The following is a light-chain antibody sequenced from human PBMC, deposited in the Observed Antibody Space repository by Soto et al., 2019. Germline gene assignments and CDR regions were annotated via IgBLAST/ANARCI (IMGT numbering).Light chain of an antibody. V-gene: IGKV1-5*03. CDR2: KAS. CDR3: HLYNTYSPT. Sequence: DIQLTQSPSTLSASVGDRVIITCRASQTIGTWLAWYQERPGKATRLLIYKASTLERGVPSRFSGSGSRTEFTLTISNLQPEDFATYYCHLYNTYSPTLGQGTKLEI. CDR1: QTIGTW. J-gene: IGKJ2*01.